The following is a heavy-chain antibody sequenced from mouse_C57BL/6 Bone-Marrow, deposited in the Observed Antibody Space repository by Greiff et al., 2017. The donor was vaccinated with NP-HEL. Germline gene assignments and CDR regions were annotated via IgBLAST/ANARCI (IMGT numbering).Heavy chain of an antibody. V-gene: IGHV1-15*01. D-gene: IGHD1-1*02. Sequence: VQRVESGAELVRPGASVTLSCKASGYTFTDYEMHWVKQTPVHGLEWIGAIDPETGGTAYNQKFKGKAILTADKSSSTAYMELRSLTSEDSAVYYCTRIWTWFAYWGQGTLVTVSA. CDR2: IDPETGGT. CDR3: TRIWTWFAY. CDR1: GYTFTDYE. J-gene: IGHJ3*01.